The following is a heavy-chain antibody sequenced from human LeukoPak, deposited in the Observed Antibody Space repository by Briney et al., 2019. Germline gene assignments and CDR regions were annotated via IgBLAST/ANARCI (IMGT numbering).Heavy chain of an antibody. J-gene: IGHJ4*02. CDR1: GFSFSSYP. CDR3: AKDLTIFGLGSAFVH. CDR2: LSRSGDST. D-gene: IGHD3-3*01. Sequence: GGSLRLSCAASGFSFSSYPMSWVRQAPGKGLEWVSGLSRSGDSTTFADSVRRRFTISRDNFKKTLYLQLNSLRDEDTAIYYCAKDLTIFGLGSAFVHWGQGTLVTVSS. V-gene: IGHV3-23*01.